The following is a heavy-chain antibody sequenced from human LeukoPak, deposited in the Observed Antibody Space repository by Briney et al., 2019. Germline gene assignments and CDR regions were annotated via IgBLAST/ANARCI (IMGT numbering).Heavy chain of an antibody. V-gene: IGHV3-23*01. CDR3: ARESTPLRGAFDP. Sequence: GGSLRLSCAASGFTFSSYGMSWVRQAPGKGLEWVSAISGSGDDTYYADSVKGRFTISRHTSKNTLYLQMNSLRAEDTAVYYCARESTPLRGAFDPWGPGTLVTVSS. CDR1: GFTFSSYG. D-gene: IGHD5-24*01. J-gene: IGHJ5*02. CDR2: ISGSGDDT.